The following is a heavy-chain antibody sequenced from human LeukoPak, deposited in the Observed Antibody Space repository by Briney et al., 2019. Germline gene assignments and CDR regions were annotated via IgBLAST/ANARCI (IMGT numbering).Heavy chain of an antibody. Sequence: PGGSLRLSCAASGFTFSNYGMHWVRQAPGKGLEWVSAIGGSGASTYYADSVKGRFTISRDNSKNTVYLQMNSLRAEDTAVYYCAKGVGSYYSDYWGQGTLVTVSS. J-gene: IGHJ4*02. D-gene: IGHD1-26*01. CDR2: IGGSGAST. V-gene: IGHV3-23*01. CDR1: GFTFSNYG. CDR3: AKGVGSYYSDY.